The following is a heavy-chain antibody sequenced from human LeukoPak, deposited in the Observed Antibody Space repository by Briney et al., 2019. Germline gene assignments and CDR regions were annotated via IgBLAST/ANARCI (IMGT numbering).Heavy chain of an antibody. Sequence: GGSLRLSCAASGFTFSGHWMTWVRQAPGKGLVWVSRINSDGSSTSYADSVKGRFTISRDNAKNTLYLQMNSLRAEDTAVYYCAREVIAATPDYYGMDVWGQGTTVTVSS. CDR1: GFTFSGHW. CDR2: INSDGSST. D-gene: IGHD6-13*01. V-gene: IGHV3-74*01. J-gene: IGHJ6*02. CDR3: AREVIAATPDYYGMDV.